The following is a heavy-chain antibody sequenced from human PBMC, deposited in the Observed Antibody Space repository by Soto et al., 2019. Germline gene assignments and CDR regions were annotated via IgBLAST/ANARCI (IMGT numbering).Heavy chain of an antibody. CDR2: ISYDGTNK. J-gene: IGHJ4*02. V-gene: IGHV3-30*03. Sequence: PGGYLRLSCAASGYTFSTYGMHWVRQAPGTGLEWVAVISYDGTNKYYADSVKGRFTISRGNSKNTLYLQMNSLTTEDTAVYYCAGGRTGAAGFWGLGTLVTVSS. CDR1: GYTFSTYG. D-gene: IGHD2-15*01. CDR3: AGGRTGAAGF.